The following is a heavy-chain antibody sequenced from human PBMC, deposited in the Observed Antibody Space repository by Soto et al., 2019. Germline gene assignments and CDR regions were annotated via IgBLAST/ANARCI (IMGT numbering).Heavy chain of an antibody. V-gene: IGHV1-3*01. J-gene: IGHJ5*02. D-gene: IGHD3-3*01. CDR3: ARDRKIWSGYIWFDP. CDR2: INAGNGNT. CDR1: GYTFTSYA. Sequence: ASVKVSCKASGYTFTSYAMHWVRQAPGQRLEWMGWINAGNGNTKYSQKFQGRVTITRDTSASTAYMELSSLRSEHTAVYYCARDRKIWSGYIWFDPWGQGTLVTVSS.